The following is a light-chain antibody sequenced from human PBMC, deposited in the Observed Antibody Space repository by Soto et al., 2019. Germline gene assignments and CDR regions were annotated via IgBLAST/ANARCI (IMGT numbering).Light chain of an antibody. Sequence: QLVLTQPASVSGSPGQSITISCIGTSSDVGGYNYVSWYQHHPGKAPKLMIYDVSNRPSGVSTRFSGSKSGNTASLTISGLQAEDEADYYCCSYTSSSTYVFGTGTKLTVL. CDR2: DVS. CDR3: CSYTSSSTYV. J-gene: IGLJ1*01. V-gene: IGLV2-14*03. CDR1: SSDVGGYNY.